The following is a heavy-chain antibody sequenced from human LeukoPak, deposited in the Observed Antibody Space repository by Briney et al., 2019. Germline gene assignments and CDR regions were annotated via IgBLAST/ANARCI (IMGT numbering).Heavy chain of an antibody. V-gene: IGHV3-23*01. Sequence: PGGSLRLSCAASGFTFSSYAMSWVRQAPGKGLEWVSAISGSGGSTYYADSVEGRFTISRDNSKNTLYLQMNSLRAEDTAVYYCAKDFGSSWYFGAFDIWGQGTMVTVSS. CDR1: GFTFSSYA. CDR2: ISGSGGST. D-gene: IGHD6-13*01. J-gene: IGHJ3*02. CDR3: AKDFGSSWYFGAFDI.